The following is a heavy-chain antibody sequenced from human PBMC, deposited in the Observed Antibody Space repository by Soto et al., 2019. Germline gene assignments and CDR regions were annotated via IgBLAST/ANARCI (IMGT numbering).Heavy chain of an antibody. CDR3: ATGILRSGYYYFDY. Sequence: ASVKVSCKVSGYTLTELSMHWVRQAPGKGLEWMGGFDPEDGETIYAQKFQGRVTMTEDTSTDTAYMELSSLRSEDTAVYYCATGILRSGYYYFDYWGQGTLVTVSS. CDR2: FDPEDGET. CDR1: GYTLTELS. D-gene: IGHD3-3*01. J-gene: IGHJ4*02. V-gene: IGHV1-24*01.